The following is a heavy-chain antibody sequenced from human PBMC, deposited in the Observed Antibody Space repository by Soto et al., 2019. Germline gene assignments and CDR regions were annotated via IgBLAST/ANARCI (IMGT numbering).Heavy chain of an antibody. J-gene: IGHJ4*02. V-gene: IGHV1-69*02. D-gene: IGHD5-12*01. CDR3: ARQHRGMATTTDFDH. CDR1: GGTFSSYT. CDR2: IIPILGIA. Sequence: QVQLVQSGAEVKKPGSSVKVSCKASGGTFSSYTISWVRQAPGQGLEWMGRIIPILGIANYAQKFQGRVTITADKSTSTAYMELSSLRSEDTAVYYCARQHRGMATTTDFDHWGQGTLVTVSS.